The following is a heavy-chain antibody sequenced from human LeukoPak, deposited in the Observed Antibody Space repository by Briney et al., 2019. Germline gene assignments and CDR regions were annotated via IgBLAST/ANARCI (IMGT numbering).Heavy chain of an antibody. V-gene: IGHV2-70*11. J-gene: IGHJ3*02. CDR3: ARIGTAQGVSVWAFDI. D-gene: IGHD3-16*01. CDR1: GFSLSTRGMC. CDR2: IDWDDDK. Sequence: SGPALVEPTQTLTLTCTFSGFSLSTRGMCMTWIRQPPGKALEWLSRIDWDDDKYYSTSLKTRLTISKDTSKNQVVLTMTNMDPVDTATYYCARIGTAQGVSVWAFDIWGQGTMVTVSS.